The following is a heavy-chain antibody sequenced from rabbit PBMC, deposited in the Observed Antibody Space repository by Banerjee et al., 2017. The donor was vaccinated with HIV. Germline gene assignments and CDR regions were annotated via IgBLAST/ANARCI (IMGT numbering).Heavy chain of an antibody. CDR1: GFSFSDRDV. J-gene: IGHJ4*01. V-gene: IGHV1S45*01. CDR2: VNTATGKP. CDR3: ARDLPTVIGWNLNL. Sequence: QEELEESGGGLVKPEGSLTLTCKASGFSFSDRDVMCWVRQAPGKGLEWIACVNTATGKPVYATWAKGRFTISKTSSTTVTLQMTSLTAADTATYFCARDLPTVIGWNLNLWGQGTLVTVS. D-gene: IGHD2-1*01.